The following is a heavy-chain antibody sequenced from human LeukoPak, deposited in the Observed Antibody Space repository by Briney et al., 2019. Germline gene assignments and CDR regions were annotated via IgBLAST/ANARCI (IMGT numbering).Heavy chain of an antibody. D-gene: IGHD3-10*01. CDR2: ISGSGGST. V-gene: IGHV3-23*01. CDR3: AREELLWFGAPAFDI. CDR1: GFTFSSYA. J-gene: IGHJ3*02. Sequence: AGGSLRLSCAASGFTFSSYAMSWVRQAPGRGLEWVSAISGSGGSTYYADSVKGRFTISRDNSKNTLYLQMNSLRAEDTAVYYCAREELLWFGAPAFDIWGQGTMVTVSS.